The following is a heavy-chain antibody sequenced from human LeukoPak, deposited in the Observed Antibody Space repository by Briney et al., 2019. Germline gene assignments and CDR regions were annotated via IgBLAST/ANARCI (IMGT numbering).Heavy chain of an antibody. V-gene: IGHV1-3*01. D-gene: IGHD6-13*01. CDR1: GGTFSSYA. Sequence: GASVKVSRKASGGTFSSYAISWVRQAPGQRLEWMGWINAGNGNTKYSQKFQGRVTITRDTSASTAYMELSSLRSEDTAVYYCARGAAAAWYGPDYWGQGTLVTVSS. CDR2: INAGNGNT. J-gene: IGHJ4*02. CDR3: ARGAAAAWYGPDY.